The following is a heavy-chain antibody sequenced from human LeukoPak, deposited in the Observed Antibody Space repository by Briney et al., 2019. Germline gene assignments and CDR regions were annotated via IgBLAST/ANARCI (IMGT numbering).Heavy chain of an antibody. D-gene: IGHD1-26*01. CDR1: GYTFTGYY. J-gene: IGHJ6*03. CDR2: INPNSGGT. V-gene: IGHV1-2*02. Sequence: ASVKVSCKASGYTFTGYYMHWVRQAPGQGLEWMGWINPNSGGTNYAQKFQGRVTMTRDTSISTAYMGLSRLRSDDTAVYYCARAHGRIVGATGYYYYYMDVWGKGTTVTVSS. CDR3: ARAHGRIVGATGYYYYYMDV.